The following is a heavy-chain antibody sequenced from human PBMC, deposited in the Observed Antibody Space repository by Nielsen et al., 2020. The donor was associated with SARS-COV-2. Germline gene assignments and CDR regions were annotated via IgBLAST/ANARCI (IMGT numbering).Heavy chain of an antibody. V-gene: IGHV3-53*01. CDR1: GFTVSSNY. CDR2: IYSGGST. Sequence: GGSLRLSCAASGFTVSSNYMSWVRQAPGKGLEWVSVIYSGGSTYYADSVKGRFTISRDNSKNTLYLQMNSLRAEDTAVYYCARTKYSSSWHDAFDIWGQGTMVTVSS. J-gene: IGHJ3*02. CDR3: ARTKYSSSWHDAFDI. D-gene: IGHD6-13*01.